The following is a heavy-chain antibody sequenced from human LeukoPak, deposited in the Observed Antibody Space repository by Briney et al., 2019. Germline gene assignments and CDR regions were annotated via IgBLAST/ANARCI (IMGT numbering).Heavy chain of an antibody. CDR3: ARDYASDY. D-gene: IGHD3-10*01. Sequence: PGGSLRLSCAASGFTFSRYEMNWVRQAPGKGLEGVSYISRSGDTIYFADSVKGRFTISRDNAKNSLYLQMSSLRAEDTAVYYCARDYASDYWGQGTLVTVSS. CDR2: ISRSGDTI. CDR1: GFTFSRYE. J-gene: IGHJ4*02. V-gene: IGHV3-48*03.